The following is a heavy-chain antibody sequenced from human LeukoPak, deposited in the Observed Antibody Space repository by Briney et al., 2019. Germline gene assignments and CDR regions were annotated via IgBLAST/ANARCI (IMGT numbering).Heavy chain of an antibody. J-gene: IGHJ4*02. CDR3: ARLGRYNWNRPFDF. D-gene: IGHD1-20*01. V-gene: IGHV5-51*01. CDR1: GYSFSGYW. CDR2: MYPGDSET. Sequence: GESLKISCKGSGYSFSGYWIGWVRQEPGKALEWVGMMYPGDSETRYSPSFQGQVIISVGKSTSTAYLEWSSLKASDTAMYYCARLGRYNWNRPFDFWGQGSLVTVSS.